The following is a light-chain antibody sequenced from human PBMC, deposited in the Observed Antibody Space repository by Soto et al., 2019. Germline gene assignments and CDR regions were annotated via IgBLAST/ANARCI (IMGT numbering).Light chain of an antibody. Sequence: DTQMTQSPSTLSASVGDRVTITCRASQSIDTWLAWHQQKPGKAPKLLISKASSLESGVPSRFSGSGSGTEFTLTISSLQPDDFATYYCQQYKGYRAFGQGTKVEI. CDR2: KAS. CDR1: QSIDTW. CDR3: QQYKGYRA. J-gene: IGKJ1*01. V-gene: IGKV1-5*03.